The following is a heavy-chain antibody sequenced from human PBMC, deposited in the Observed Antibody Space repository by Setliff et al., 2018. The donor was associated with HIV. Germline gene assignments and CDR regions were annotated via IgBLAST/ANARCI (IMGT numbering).Heavy chain of an antibody. CDR3: AREPSAAGPEYFQH. V-gene: IGHV3-30*04. D-gene: IGHD6-13*01. CDR2: ISSDGNNK. CDR1: GFIFSGYD. J-gene: IGHJ1*01. Sequence: GSLRLSCAASGFIFSGYDMHWVRQAPGKGLEWVALISSDGNNKYDADSVKGRFTISRDNAKNSLYLQMNSLRAEDTAVYYCAREPSAAGPEYFQHWGQGTLVTVSS.